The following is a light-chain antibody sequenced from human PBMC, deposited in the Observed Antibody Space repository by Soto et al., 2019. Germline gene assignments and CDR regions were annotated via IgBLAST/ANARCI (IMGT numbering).Light chain of an antibody. J-gene: IGLJ1*01. CDR2: TNN. CDR1: STNIGRNS. CDR3: AAWDDRVYV. V-gene: IGLV1-44*01. Sequence: QSVLTQPPSASGTPGQRVSISCSGSSTNIGRNSISWYQNLPGTAPKLLIYTNNQRPSGVPARFSGSKSGTSASLAISGLQSEDEADYYCAAWDDRVYVFGAGTKVTVL.